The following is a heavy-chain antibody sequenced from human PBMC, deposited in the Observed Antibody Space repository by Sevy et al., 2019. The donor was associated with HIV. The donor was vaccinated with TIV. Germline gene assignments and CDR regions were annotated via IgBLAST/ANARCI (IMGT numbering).Heavy chain of an antibody. CDR3: ARGNSGSFDY. Sequence: GGSLRLSCAASGFRFSSYWMHWVRQAPGKGLEWVANIKQDESEKYYVASVKGRFTISRDNTKNSVYLQMNSLRPEDTAIYYCARGNSGSFDYWGQGTLVTVSS. CDR2: IKQDESEK. D-gene: IGHD3-22*01. J-gene: IGHJ4*02. CDR1: GFRFSSYW. V-gene: IGHV3-7*04.